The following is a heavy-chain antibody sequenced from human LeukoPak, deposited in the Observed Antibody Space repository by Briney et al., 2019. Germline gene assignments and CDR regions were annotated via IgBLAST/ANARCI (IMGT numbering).Heavy chain of an antibody. CDR1: GGSISSSNYY. CDR3: AREPGYSSSWYYFDY. Sequence: SETLSLTCTVSGGSISSSNYYWGWIRQPPGKGLEWIGSIYYSGSTYYNPSLKSRITISVDTSKSQFSLKLRSVTAADTAVYYCAREPGYSSSWYYFDYWGQGTLVTVSS. J-gene: IGHJ4*02. V-gene: IGHV4-39*02. D-gene: IGHD6-13*01. CDR2: IYYSGST.